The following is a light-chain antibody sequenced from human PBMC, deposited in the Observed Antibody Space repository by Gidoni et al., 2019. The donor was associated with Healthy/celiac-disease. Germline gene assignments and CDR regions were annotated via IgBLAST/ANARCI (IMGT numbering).Light chain of an antibody. CDR3: QQYGSSPRIT. Sequence: ELLLTQSPGTLSLSPGETATLSCRASQSVSSSYLAWYQQKPGQAPRLLIYGASSRATGIPERFSGSGSGTDFTLTISRLEPEEFAVYYCQQYGSSPRITFGQGTRLEIK. V-gene: IGKV3-20*01. J-gene: IGKJ5*01. CDR1: QSVSSSY. CDR2: GAS.